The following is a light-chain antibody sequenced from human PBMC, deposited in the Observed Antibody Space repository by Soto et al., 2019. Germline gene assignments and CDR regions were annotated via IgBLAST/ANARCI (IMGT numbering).Light chain of an antibody. CDR2: KAS. CDR1: RGVGSD. J-gene: IGKJ1*01. V-gene: IGKV1-5*03. Sequence: QMTQSPSSLSASVGEKITITCRASRGVGSDVSWYQQKPGQAPKLLIYKASTLKSGVPSRFSGSGSGTEFTLTISSLQPDDFATYYCQHYNSYSEAFGQGTKVDIK. CDR3: QHYNSYSEA.